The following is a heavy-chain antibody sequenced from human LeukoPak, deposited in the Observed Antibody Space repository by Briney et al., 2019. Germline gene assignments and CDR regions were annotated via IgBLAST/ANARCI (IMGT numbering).Heavy chain of an antibody. V-gene: IGHV3-9*01. CDR2: ISWNSGSI. D-gene: IGHD2-2*01. CDR1: GFTFDDYA. CDR3: AKASWHDNWFDP. Sequence: GRSLRLSCAASGFTFDDYAMYWVRQAPGKGLERVSGISWNSGSIGYADSVKGRFTISRDNAKNSLYLQMNSLRAEDTALYYCAKASWHDNWFDPWGQGTLVTVSS. J-gene: IGHJ5*02.